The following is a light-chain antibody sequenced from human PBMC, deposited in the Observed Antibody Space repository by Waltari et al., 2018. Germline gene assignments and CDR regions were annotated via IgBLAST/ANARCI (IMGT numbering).Light chain of an antibody. CDR2: DAS. CDR3: QHYVRLPVT. V-gene: IGKV3-20*01. Sequence: RATRSCRASQSGGRSVAWYQQRPGPAPRLLIDDASTRATGIPDRFSGSGSGTDFSLSISRLAPDDLAVYYCQHYVRLPVTFGQGTKVEFK. J-gene: IGKJ1*01. CDR1: QSGGRS.